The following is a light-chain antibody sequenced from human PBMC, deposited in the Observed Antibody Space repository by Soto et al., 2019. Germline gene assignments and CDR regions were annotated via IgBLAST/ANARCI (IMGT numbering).Light chain of an antibody. CDR3: SSYTSSSTPCV. CDR1: SSDVGGYNY. J-gene: IGLJ1*01. Sequence: QSALTQPASVSGSPGQSITISCTGTSSDVGGYNYVSWYQQHPGKAPKLMIYDVSNRPSGVSNRFYGSKSGNTASLTISGLQAEDEADYYCSSYTSSSTPCVFGTGTKLTVL. V-gene: IGLV2-14*01. CDR2: DVS.